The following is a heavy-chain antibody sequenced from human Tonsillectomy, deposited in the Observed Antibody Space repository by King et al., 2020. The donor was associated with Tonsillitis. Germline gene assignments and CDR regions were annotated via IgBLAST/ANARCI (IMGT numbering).Heavy chain of an antibody. Sequence: VKSGADVKKPGESLKISCKGSGYSFRDYWIGWVRQMPGKGLEWMGNIHPRDSDTTYSPSFQGQVTISADESINTAFVQWSSLKATDTAIYYCARLTENWSFEYWGQGTLVTVSS. CDR2: IHPRDSDT. CDR1: GYSFRDYW. D-gene: IGHD1-1*01. J-gene: IGHJ4*02. V-gene: IGHV5-51*03. CDR3: ARLTENWSFEY.